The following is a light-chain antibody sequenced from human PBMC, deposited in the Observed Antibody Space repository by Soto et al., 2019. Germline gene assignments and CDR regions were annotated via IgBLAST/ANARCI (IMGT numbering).Light chain of an antibody. V-gene: IGLV2-14*03. CDR1: SSDVVAYNF. J-gene: IGLJ1*01. CDR2: DVS. Sequence: QSALTQPASVSGAPGQSIAISCTGNSSDVVAYNFVSWYQHHPGKAPKLMIFDVSNRPSGVSNRFSGSKSGNTASLTISGLQAEDEADYYCTSYTTSSTYVFGTG. CDR3: TSYTTSSTYV.